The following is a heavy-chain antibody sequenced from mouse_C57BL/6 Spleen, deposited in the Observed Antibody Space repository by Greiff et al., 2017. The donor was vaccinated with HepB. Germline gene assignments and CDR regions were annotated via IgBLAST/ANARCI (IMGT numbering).Heavy chain of an antibody. Sequence: EVHLVESGGGLVKPGGSLKLSCAASGFTFSSYAMSWVHQTPEKRLEWVATISDGGSYTYYPDNVKGRFTISRDNAKNNLYLQMSHLKSEDIAMYYCARKAIGSLDYWGQGTTLTVSS. CDR3: ARKAIGSLDY. V-gene: IGHV5-4*01. J-gene: IGHJ2*01. CDR1: GFTFSSYA. CDR2: ISDGGSYT. D-gene: IGHD2-14*01.